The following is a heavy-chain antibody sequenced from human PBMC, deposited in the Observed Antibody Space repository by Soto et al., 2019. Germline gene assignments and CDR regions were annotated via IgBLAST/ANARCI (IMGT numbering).Heavy chain of an antibody. J-gene: IGHJ4*02. D-gene: IGHD2-15*01. Sequence: QLQLQESGSGLVKPSQTLSLTCAVSGGSISSGGYSWSWIRQPPGKGLEWIGYIYHSGSTYYNPSLKSRVTISVDRSKNQFSLKLSSVTAADTAVYYCARGNYRVVVADPGAVDYWGQGTLVTVSS. CDR1: GGSISSGGYS. CDR2: IYHSGST. CDR3: ARGNYRVVVADPGAVDY. V-gene: IGHV4-30-2*01.